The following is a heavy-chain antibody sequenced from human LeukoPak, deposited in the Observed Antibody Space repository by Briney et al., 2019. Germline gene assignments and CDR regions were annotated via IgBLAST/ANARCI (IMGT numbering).Heavy chain of an antibody. J-gene: IGHJ5*02. CDR2: IYTSGST. Sequence: SQTLSLICTVSGGSISSGSYYWRWIRQPAGKGPEGIGRIYTSGSTNYNPSLKSRVTISEDTSKNQFSLKLSSVTAADTAVYYCARDIVVVPAANQVVNWFDPWGQRTLVTVSS. CDR3: ARDIVVVPAANQVVNWFDP. V-gene: IGHV4-61*02. CDR1: GGSISSGSYY. D-gene: IGHD2-2*01.